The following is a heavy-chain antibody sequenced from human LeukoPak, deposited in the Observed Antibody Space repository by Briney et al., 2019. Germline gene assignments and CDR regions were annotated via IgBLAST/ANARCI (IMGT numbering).Heavy chain of an antibody. J-gene: IGHJ5*02. CDR3: ARGYRGRIAAAGTGWFDP. Sequence: GGSLRLSCAASGFTFSSYSMNWVRQAPGKGLEWISYISPNSRTIYYADSVKGRFTISRDNANNSLSLQMNSLRAEDTAVYYCARGYRGRIAAAGTGWFDPWGQGTLVTVSS. V-gene: IGHV3-48*04. D-gene: IGHD6-13*01. CDR2: ISPNSRTI. CDR1: GFTFSSYS.